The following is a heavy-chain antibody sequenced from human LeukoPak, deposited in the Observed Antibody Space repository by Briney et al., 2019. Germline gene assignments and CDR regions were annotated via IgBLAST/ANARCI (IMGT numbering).Heavy chain of an antibody. CDR3: ARESGSYYVFDY. J-gene: IGHJ4*02. V-gene: IGHV3-48*03. CDR1: GFTFSSYE. CDR2: ISSSGSTI. Sequence: GGSLRLSCAASGFTFSSYEMNWVRQAPGKGLEWVSCISSSGSTIYYADSVKGRFTISRDNAKNSLYLQMNSLRAEDTAVYYCARESGSYYVFDYWGQGTLVTASS. D-gene: IGHD1-26*01.